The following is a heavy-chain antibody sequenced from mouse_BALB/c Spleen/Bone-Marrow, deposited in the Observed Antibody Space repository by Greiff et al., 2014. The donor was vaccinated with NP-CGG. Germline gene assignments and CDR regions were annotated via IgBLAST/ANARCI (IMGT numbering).Heavy chain of an antibody. J-gene: IGHJ3*01. D-gene: IGHD2-1*01. CDR3: ARDGNWFPY. CDR2: LNPGSGGT. Sequence: QVQLKESGAELVRPGTSVKVSCKASGYAFTNYLIEWVKQRPGQGLEWIGVLNPGSGGTNYNKKFKGKATLTADKSSSTAYMQLSSLTSDDSAVYFCARDGNWFPYWGQGTLVTVSA. CDR1: GYAFTNYL. V-gene: IGHV1-54*01.